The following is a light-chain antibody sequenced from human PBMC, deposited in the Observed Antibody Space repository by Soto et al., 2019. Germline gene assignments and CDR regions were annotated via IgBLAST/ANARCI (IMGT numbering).Light chain of an antibody. CDR2: EVN. J-gene: IGLJ1*01. CDR1: GSDVGAYNL. V-gene: IGLV2-23*02. Sequence: QSALTQPASVSGSPGQSITISCAGTGSDVGAYNLVSWYQQHPGQAPKLIICEVNTRPSGISIRFSGSKSGDTASLTISGLQAEDEADYFCCSYADTGAYVFGTWTKLTVL. CDR3: CSYADTGAYV.